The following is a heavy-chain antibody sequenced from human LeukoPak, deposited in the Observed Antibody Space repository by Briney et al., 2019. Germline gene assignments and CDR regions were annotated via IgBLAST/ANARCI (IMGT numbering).Heavy chain of an antibody. CDR3: ARTPRGVVPAAMDGMDV. CDR2: INPNSGGT. D-gene: IGHD2-2*01. J-gene: IGHJ6*02. Sequence: GASVKVSCKASGYTFTGYYMHWVRQAPGQGLEWMGWINPNSGGTNYAQKFQGRVTMTRDTSISTAYMELSRLRSDDTAVYYCARTPRGVVPAAMDGMDVWGQGTTVTVSS. V-gene: IGHV1-2*02. CDR1: GYTFTGYY.